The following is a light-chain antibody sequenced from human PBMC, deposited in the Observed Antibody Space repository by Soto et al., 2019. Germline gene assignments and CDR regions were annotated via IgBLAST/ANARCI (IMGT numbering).Light chain of an antibody. J-gene: IGKJ3*01. CDR3: QNFGDSPFT. V-gene: IGKV3-20*01. CDR2: GAS. CDR1: ESISSHY. Sequence: EVVLRQSPDTRSLSPGERATLSCRASESISSHYIAWYQHKPGQAPRLLIFGASTRATGIPDRFSGSWSGTDFTLTISRLEPEDFAMYYCQNFGDSPFTFGPGTKVDIK.